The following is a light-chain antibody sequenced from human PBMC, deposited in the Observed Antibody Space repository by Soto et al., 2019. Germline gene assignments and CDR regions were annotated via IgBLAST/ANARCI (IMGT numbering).Light chain of an antibody. V-gene: IGLV2-14*01. Sequence: QSALTQPASVSGSPGQSITISCTGTSGDVGGYTYVSWYQQHPGKAPKLMIYDVTYRPSGVSSRFSGSKSGNTASLTISGLQADYVADYYSCSCTRSNTYVFGTGTNVTVL. CDR1: SGDVGGYTY. CDR3: CSCTRSNTYV. CDR2: DVT. J-gene: IGLJ1*01.